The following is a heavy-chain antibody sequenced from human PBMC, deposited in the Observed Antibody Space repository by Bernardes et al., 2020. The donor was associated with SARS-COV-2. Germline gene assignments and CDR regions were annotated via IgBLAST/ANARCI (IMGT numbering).Heavy chain of an antibody. CDR3: ASGAGGDAGRSNFDY. CDR1: GGTFYSYA. D-gene: IGHD2-21*01. Sequence: SVKVSCKASGGTFYSYALSWVRQAPGKGLKWMGRIIPVLDLSVYAQEFEGRVTITADKSTATAYMELSGLRYDDTAVYYCASGAGGDAGRSNFDYWGQGTLVTVSS. J-gene: IGHJ4*02. V-gene: IGHV1-69*04. CDR2: IIPVLDLS.